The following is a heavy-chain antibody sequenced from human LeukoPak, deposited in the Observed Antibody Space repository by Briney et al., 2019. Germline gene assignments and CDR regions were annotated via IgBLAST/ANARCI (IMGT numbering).Heavy chain of an antibody. CDR3: ASTVDTAMVLDY. Sequence: PSETLSLTSTVSAGSISSSRYYWGWNRQPPGKGLAWNGSIYYSGSTYYNPSLKSRVTISVDTSKNQFSLKLSSVTAADTAVYYCASTVDTAMVLDYWGQGTLVTVSS. D-gene: IGHD5-18*01. V-gene: IGHV4-39*01. J-gene: IGHJ4*02. CDR1: AGSISSSRYY. CDR2: IYYSGST.